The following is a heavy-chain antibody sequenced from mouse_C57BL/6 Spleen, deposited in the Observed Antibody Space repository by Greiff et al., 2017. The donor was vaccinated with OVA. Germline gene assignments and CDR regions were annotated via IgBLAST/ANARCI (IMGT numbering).Heavy chain of an antibody. J-gene: IGHJ2*01. CDR2: IDPSGSYT. D-gene: IGHD2-1*01. Sequence: QVQLQQPGAELVMPGASVKLSCKASGYTFTSYWMHWVKQRPGQGLEWIGEIDPSGSYTNYNQKFKGKSTLTVDKSSSTAYMQLSSLTSEDSAVYYCARRGIYYGNPNYFDYWGQGTTLTVSS. V-gene: IGHV1-69*01. CDR1: GYTFTSYW. CDR3: ARRGIYYGNPNYFDY.